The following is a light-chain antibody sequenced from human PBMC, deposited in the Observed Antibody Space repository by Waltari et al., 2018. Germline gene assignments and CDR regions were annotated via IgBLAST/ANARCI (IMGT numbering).Light chain of an antibody. CDR2: EVS. CDR1: SSDIGSFNL. V-gene: IGLV2-23*02. CDR3: CSYAGTIPFV. Sequence: QSALTQTASVSGSPGQSITISCTGTSSDIGSFNLVSWYQQHPGKAPKLMIYEVSQRPSGVCNRFSGSKSANTASLTISGLQAEDEADYYCCSYAGTIPFVFGTGTKVTVL. J-gene: IGLJ1*01.